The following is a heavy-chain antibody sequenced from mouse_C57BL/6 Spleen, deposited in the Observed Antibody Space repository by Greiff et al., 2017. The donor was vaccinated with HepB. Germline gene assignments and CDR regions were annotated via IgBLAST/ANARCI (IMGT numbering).Heavy chain of an antibody. V-gene: IGHV5-6*01. Sequence: VQLKESGGDLVKPGGSLKLSCAASGFTFSSYGMSWVRQTPDKRLEWVATISSGGSYTYYPDSVKGRFTISRDNAKNTLYLQMSSLKSEDTAMYYCARYGNYEAWFAYWGQGTLVTVSA. CDR2: ISSGGSYT. CDR1: GFTFSSYG. CDR3: ARYGNYEAWFAY. J-gene: IGHJ3*01. D-gene: IGHD2-1*01.